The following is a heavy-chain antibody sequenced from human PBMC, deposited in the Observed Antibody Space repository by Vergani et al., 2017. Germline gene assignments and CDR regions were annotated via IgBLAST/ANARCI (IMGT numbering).Heavy chain of an antibody. V-gene: IGHV3-21*01. CDR2: ISSSSSYI. CDR1: GFTFSSYS. D-gene: IGHD6-6*01. Sequence: EVQLVESGGGLVKPGGSLRLSCAASGFTFSSYSMNWVRQAPGKGLEWVSSISSSSSYIYYADSVKGRFTISRDNAKNSLYLQMNSLRAEDTAVYYCARDRSLAARLYWYFDRWGRGTLVTVSS. J-gene: IGHJ2*01. CDR3: ARDRSLAARLYWYFDR.